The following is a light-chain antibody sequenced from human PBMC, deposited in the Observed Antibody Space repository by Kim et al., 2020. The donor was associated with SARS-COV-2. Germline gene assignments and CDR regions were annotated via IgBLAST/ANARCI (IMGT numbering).Light chain of an antibody. Sequence: ELTQSPSVSGTPGQRVSISCSGSTSNIETNTVNWYQQLPGAAPKLLIHTNNHRPSGVPDRFSGSRFGTSASLTISGLQSEDEADYFCAAWDDSPDGYVVFGGGTQLTVL. CDR1: TSNIETNT. J-gene: IGLJ2*01. CDR3: AAWDDSPDGYVV. V-gene: IGLV1-44*01. CDR2: TNN.